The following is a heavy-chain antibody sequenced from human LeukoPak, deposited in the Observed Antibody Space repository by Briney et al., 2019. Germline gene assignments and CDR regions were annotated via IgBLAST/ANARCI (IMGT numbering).Heavy chain of an antibody. D-gene: IGHD5-18*01. CDR2: ISVYTGNT. J-gene: IGHJ6*02. CDR1: GYPFTSYG. CDR3: ARHPGIQVYYYYGMDV. Sequence: GASVRVSCKAFGYPFTSYGLTWVRQAPGQRLEWMGWISVYTGNTKYVDKFQGRITLTTDTSTSTAYMELGSLRSDDTAVYYCARHPGIQVYYYYGMDVWGQGTTVTVSS. V-gene: IGHV1-18*04.